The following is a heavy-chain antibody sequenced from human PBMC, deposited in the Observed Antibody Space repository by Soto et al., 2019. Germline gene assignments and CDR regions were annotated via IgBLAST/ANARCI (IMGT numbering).Heavy chain of an antibody. CDR3: ARDRVQMVDGLDV. CDR2: IWYDGINK. J-gene: IGHJ6*02. Sequence: QVQLVGSGGGVVQPGRSLRLSCAASGFTFSNNGMHWVRQAPGKGLEWVAVIWYDGINKYYADSVKGRFIISRDNSKNTVYLQMNSLRAEDTAVYYSARDRVQMVDGLDVWGQGTTVTVSS. V-gene: IGHV3-33*01. CDR1: GFTFSNNG. D-gene: IGHD2-15*01.